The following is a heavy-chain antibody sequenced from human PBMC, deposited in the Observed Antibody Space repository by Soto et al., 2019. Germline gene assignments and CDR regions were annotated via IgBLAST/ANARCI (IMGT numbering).Heavy chain of an antibody. CDR3: ARDYFDSSDYTTNWFDP. CDR2: IYHTGNA. V-gene: IGHV4-39*01. CDR1: GDSISNSRFY. Sequence: PSETLSLTCSVSGDSISNSRFYWAWIRQPPGEGLEWIGSIYHTGNAYYNPSLKSRVTIFVDTSKNQFSLKLISVTAADTALYYCARDYFDSSDYTTNWFDPWGQGTLVTVS. D-gene: IGHD3-22*01. J-gene: IGHJ5*02.